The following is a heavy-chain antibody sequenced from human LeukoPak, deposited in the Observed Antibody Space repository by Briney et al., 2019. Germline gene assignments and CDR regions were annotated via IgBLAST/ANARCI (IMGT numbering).Heavy chain of an antibody. J-gene: IGHJ4*02. CDR2: IYPGDSDT. D-gene: IGHD6-13*01. V-gene: IGHV5-51*01. CDR1: GYSFTSYW. Sequence: GESLKISCKGSGYSFTSYWIGWVRQMPGKGLEWMGIIYPGDSDTRYSPSFQGQVTISADKSISTAYLQWSSLNASDTAMYYCASSGSSWRKHFDYWGPGTLVTVSS. CDR3: ASSGSSWRKHFDY.